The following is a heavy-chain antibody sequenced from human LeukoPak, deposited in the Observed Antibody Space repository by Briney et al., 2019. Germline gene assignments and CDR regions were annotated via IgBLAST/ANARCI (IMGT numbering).Heavy chain of an antibody. Sequence: GASVKVSCKASGYTFTGYYMHWVRQAPGQGLEWMGWINPNSGGTNYAQKFQGWVTMTRDTSISTAYMELSRLRSDDTAVYYCAKSYGSGGYYYGMDVWGIGTTVTVSS. CDR2: INPNSGGT. V-gene: IGHV1-2*04. D-gene: IGHD3-10*01. CDR1: GYTFTGYY. CDR3: AKSYGSGGYYYGMDV. J-gene: IGHJ6*04.